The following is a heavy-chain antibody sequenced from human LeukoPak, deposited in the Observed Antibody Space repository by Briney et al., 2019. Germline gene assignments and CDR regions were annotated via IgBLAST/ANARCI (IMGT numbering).Heavy chain of an antibody. D-gene: IGHD3-3*01. Sequence: EASVKVSCKASGYTFTGYYMHWVRQAPGQGLEWTGWINPNSGGTNYAQKFQGRVTMTRDTSISTAYMELSRLRSDDTAVYYCARIRGSYDFWSGYSHWGQGTLVTVSS. CDR3: ARIRGSYDFWSGYSH. CDR1: GYTFTGYY. V-gene: IGHV1-2*02. CDR2: INPNSGGT. J-gene: IGHJ4*02.